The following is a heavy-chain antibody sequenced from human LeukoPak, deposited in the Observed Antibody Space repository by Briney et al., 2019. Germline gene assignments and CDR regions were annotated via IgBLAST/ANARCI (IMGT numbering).Heavy chain of an antibody. CDR2: ISSSSSTI. D-gene: IGHD1-26*01. J-gene: IGHJ4*02. CDR3: ARMGSKWELLRLAFDY. V-gene: IGHV3-48*01. CDR1: GFTFSSYS. Sequence: GGSLRLSCAASGFTFSSYSMNWVRQAPGKGLEWVSYISSSSSTIYYADSVKGRFTISRDNAKNSLYLQMNSLRAEDTAVYYCARMGSKWELLRLAFDYWGQGTLVTVSS.